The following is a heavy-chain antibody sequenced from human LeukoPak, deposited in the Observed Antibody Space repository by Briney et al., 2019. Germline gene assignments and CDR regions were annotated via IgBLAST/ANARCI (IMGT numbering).Heavy chain of an antibody. Sequence: PGGSLRLSCAASGFTFSSYAMSWVRQAPGKGLEWVSAISGSGGSTYYADSVKGRFTISRDNSKNTLYLQMNSLRAEDTAVYYCAKKREPTYYYGSGSYLPFDYWGQGTLVTVSS. D-gene: IGHD3-10*01. CDR1: GFTFSSYA. V-gene: IGHV3-23*01. J-gene: IGHJ4*02. CDR2: ISGSGGST. CDR3: AKKREPTYYYGSGSYLPFDY.